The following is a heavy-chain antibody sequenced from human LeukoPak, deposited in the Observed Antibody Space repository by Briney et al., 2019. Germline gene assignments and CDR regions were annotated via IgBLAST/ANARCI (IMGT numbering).Heavy chain of an antibody. CDR1: GGSISSYY. V-gene: IGHV4-4*07. CDR2: IYTSGST. Sequence: SETLSLTCTVSGGSISSYYWSWIRQPAGKGLEWIGRIYTSGSTNYNPSLKSRVTMSVDTSKNQFSLKLSSVTAADTAVYYCAREGQYSGSYCDAFDIWGQGTMVTVSS. D-gene: IGHD1-26*01. J-gene: IGHJ3*02. CDR3: AREGQYSGSYCDAFDI.